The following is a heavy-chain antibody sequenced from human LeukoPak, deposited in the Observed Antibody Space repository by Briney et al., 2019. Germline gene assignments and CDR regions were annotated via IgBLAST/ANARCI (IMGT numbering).Heavy chain of an antibody. CDR1: GYTFTGYY. V-gene: IGHV1-2*02. CDR3: ARVSIFGVVNDAFGI. D-gene: IGHD3-3*01. J-gene: IGHJ3*02. CDR2: INPNSGGT. Sequence: ASVKVSCKASGYTFTGYYMHWVRQAPGQGLEWMGWINPNSGGTNYAQKFQGRVTMTRDTSISTAYMELSRLRSDDTAVYYCARVSIFGVVNDAFGIWGQGTMVTVSS.